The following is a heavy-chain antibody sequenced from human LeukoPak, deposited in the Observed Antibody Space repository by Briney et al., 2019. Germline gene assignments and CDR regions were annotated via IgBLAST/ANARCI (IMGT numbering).Heavy chain of an antibody. Sequence: SQTLSLTCAISGDSVSRTNAAWNWIRQSPSRGLEWLGRAYYMTKWYSASAISMRSRIIINPITSKNQFSLQLNSVTPEDTAVHYCARGASGMTVSLFVQGGQGTPVTVSS. CDR2: AYYMTKWYS. CDR1: GDSVSRTNAA. CDR3: ARGASGMTVSLFVQ. V-gene: IGHV6-1*01. D-gene: IGHD6-19*01. J-gene: IGHJ4*02.